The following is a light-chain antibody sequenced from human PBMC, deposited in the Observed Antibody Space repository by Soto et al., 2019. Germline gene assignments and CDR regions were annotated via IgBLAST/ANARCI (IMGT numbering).Light chain of an antibody. Sequence: EFVLTQSPGTLSLSPGERATLSCRASQTVRNNYLAWYQQKPGQAPRLLIYDASSRATGIPDRFSGGGSGTDFTLTISSLEPEDSAVYYCQQRSDSYTFGQGTTLEIK. CDR3: QQRSDSYT. CDR2: DAS. CDR1: QTVRNNY. V-gene: IGKV3D-20*02. J-gene: IGKJ2*01.